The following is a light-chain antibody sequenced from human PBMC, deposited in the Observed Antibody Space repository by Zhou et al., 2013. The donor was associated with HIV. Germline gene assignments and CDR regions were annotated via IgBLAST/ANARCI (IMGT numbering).Light chain of an antibody. CDR1: QSVSSDY. J-gene: IGKJ2*01. CDR3: QQYDSSLYT. Sequence: ELVLTQSPGTLSLSPGDRVTLSCRASQSVSSDYLAWYQQRPGQAPRLLIYGASSRASGIPARFSGGGSGTDFTLTISRLEPEDFAVYYCQQYDSSLYTFGQGTKARDQ. CDR2: GAS. V-gene: IGKV3-20*01.